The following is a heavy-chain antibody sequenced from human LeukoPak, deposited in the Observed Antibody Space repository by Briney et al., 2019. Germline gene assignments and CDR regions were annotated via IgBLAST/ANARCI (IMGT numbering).Heavy chain of an antibody. CDR1: GGSFSGYY. CDR2: INHSGST. D-gene: IGHD5-12*01. CDR3: ARLISYSGYGPLRFDP. Sequence: SETLSLTCAVYGGSFSGYYWSWIRQPPGKGLEWIGEINHSGSTNYNPSLKSRVTISVDTSKNQFSLKLSSVTAADTAVYCCARLISYSGYGPLRFDPWGQGTLVTVSS. V-gene: IGHV4-34*01. J-gene: IGHJ5*02.